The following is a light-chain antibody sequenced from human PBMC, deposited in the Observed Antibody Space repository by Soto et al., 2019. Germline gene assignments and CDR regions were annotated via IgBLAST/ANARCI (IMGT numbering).Light chain of an antibody. CDR2: GAS. CDR1: QSVSSSY. Sequence: EIVLTQSPGTLSLSPGERATLSCRASQSVSSSYLAWYQQKPGQAPRLLIYGASSRATGIPDRFSDSGSGTEFTLTISRLEPEDFAVYYCQQYGSSLYTFGQGTKLEIK. J-gene: IGKJ2*01. CDR3: QQYGSSLYT. V-gene: IGKV3-20*01.